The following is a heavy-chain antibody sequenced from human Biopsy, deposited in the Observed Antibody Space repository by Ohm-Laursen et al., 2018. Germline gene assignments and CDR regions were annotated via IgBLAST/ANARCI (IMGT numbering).Heavy chain of an antibody. CDR3: ARVGSGWAPFDK. D-gene: IGHD6-19*01. CDR2: IFKDGNT. Sequence: GTLSLTCSVSGYSISSDYRWGWIRQAPGKTLEWLGNIFKDGNTHYNPSLRSRLIISIDTSKNQFSLMMTSVSGADSAVYFCARVGSGWAPFDKWGPGTLVTVSS. J-gene: IGHJ4*02. V-gene: IGHV4-38-2*02. CDR1: GYSISSDYR.